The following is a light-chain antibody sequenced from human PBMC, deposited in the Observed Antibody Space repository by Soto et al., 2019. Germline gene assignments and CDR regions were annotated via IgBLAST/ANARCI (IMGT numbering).Light chain of an antibody. CDR1: QSVSSK. CDR3: QQYNNWPPIT. V-gene: IGKV3-15*01. J-gene: IGKJ5*01. Sequence: EIVMTQSPATLSVSPGERATLSCRASQSVSSKLAWYQQKPGQAPRRLIYGASTRVTGIPARLSGSGSGTEFTLTISSLQSEDFAGYYCQQYNNWPPITFGQGTRLEIK. CDR2: GAS.